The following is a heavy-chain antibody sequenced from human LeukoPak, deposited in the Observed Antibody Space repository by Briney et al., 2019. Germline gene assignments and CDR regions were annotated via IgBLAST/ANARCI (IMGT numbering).Heavy chain of an antibody. CDR1: GGSISSYY. Sequence: SETLSLTCTVSGGSISSYYWSWIRQPPGKGLEWIGYIYYSGSTNYNPSLKSRVTISVDTSKKQLSLKLSSVTAADTAVYYCAREKLGRDGYNAYNWFDPWGQGTLVTVSS. CDR3: AREKLGRDGYNAYNWFDP. J-gene: IGHJ5*02. CDR2: IYYSGST. V-gene: IGHV4-59*01. D-gene: IGHD5-24*01.